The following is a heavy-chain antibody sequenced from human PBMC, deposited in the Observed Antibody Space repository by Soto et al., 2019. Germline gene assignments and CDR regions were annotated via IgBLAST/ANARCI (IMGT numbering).Heavy chain of an antibody. J-gene: IGHJ4*02. Sequence: EVQLLQSGGGSFRPGGSLRLSCAASEFTFSTSVMSWVRKVPGKGLEWVSFITGSGGNTYYADSVKGRFTISRDNSKNTLYLKVSSLRAEDTGVYYCVLGYHDCPTGLCYALWGQGTLVTVS. CDR3: VLGYHDCPTGLCYAL. D-gene: IGHD2-8*01. CDR1: EFTFSTSV. V-gene: IGHV3-23*01. CDR2: ITGSGGNT.